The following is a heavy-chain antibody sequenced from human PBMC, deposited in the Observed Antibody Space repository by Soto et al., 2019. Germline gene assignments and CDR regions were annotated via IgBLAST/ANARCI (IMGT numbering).Heavy chain of an antibody. CDR2: IYYSGST. CDR1: GGSISSYY. D-gene: IGHD6-19*01. Sequence: PSETLSLTCTVSGGSISSYYWSWIRQPPGKGLEWIGYIYYSGSTNYNPSLKSRVTISVDTSKNQFSLKLSSVTAADTAVYYCARHGSYSSGWNREIYFEYWGQGTLVTVSS. V-gene: IGHV4-59*08. CDR3: ARHGSYSSGWNREIYFEY. J-gene: IGHJ4*02.